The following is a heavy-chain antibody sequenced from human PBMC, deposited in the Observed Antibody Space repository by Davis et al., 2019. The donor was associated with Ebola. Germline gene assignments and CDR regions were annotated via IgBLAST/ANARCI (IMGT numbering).Heavy chain of an antibody. CDR1: GGSVYRRSYY. D-gene: IGHD6-13*01. J-gene: IGHJ5*01. V-gene: IGHV4-39*01. CDR3: ARVKGVWDS. Sequence: SETLSLTCTVSGGSVYRRSYYWGCIRQPPGKGLEWIGSVFYTGKSYYNSPLKSRVTIPVATSTNKFSLQLTSVTAADTAVYFCARVKGVWDSWGLGTLVTVTS. CDR2: VFYTGKS.